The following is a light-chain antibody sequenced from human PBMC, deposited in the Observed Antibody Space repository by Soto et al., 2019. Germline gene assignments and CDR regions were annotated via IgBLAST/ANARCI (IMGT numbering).Light chain of an antibody. V-gene: IGKV3-20*01. CDR2: GAS. CDR3: QQYGSSPT. J-gene: IGKJ4*01. Sequence: EIVLTQSPGTLSLSPGARAPLSCRASQSVSSSYLAWYQQKPGQAPRLLIYGASSRATGIPDRFSGSGSGTDFTLTISRLEPEDFAVYYCQQYGSSPTFGGGTKVDIK. CDR1: QSVSSSY.